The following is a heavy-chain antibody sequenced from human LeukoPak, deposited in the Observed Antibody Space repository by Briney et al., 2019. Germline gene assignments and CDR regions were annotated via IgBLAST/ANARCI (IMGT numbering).Heavy chain of an antibody. V-gene: IGHV4-39*07. Sequence: SETLSLTCTVPGGSISSSSYYWGWIRQPPGKGLEWIGSIYYSGSTPYNPSLKSRDTISVDTSKNQFSLKLSSVTAADAAVYYCARVWELSDAFDIWGQGTMVTVPS. J-gene: IGHJ3*02. CDR3: ARVWELSDAFDI. D-gene: IGHD1-26*01. CDR1: GGSISSSSYY. CDR2: IYYSGST.